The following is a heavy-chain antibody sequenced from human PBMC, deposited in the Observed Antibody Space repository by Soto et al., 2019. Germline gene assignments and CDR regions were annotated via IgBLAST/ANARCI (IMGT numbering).Heavy chain of an antibody. V-gene: IGHV4-4*02. CDR3: ASEKGGSGSYGPYYYYYGMDV. J-gene: IGHJ6*02. D-gene: IGHD3-10*01. CDR2: IYHSGST. Sequence: SETLPLTCTVSGGSISDDTYYLRSWVHQPPGKGLEWIGEIYHSGSTNYNPSLKSRVTISVDKSKNQFSLKLSSVTAADTAVYYCASEKGGSGSYGPYYYYYGMDVWGQGTTVTVSS. CDR1: GGSISDDTYYL.